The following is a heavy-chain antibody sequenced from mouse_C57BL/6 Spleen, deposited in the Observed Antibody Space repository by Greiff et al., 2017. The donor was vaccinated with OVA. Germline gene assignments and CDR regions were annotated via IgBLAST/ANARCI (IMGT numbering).Heavy chain of an antibody. Sequence: EVMLVESGGGLVQPGGSLKLSCAASGFTFSDYYMYWVRQTPEKRLEWVAYICTGGGSNDYPDTVKGRFTFSRDNAKNTLYMQMSRLTSEDTAMYYGASQEKGVTTVEEYYAKDYWGQGTSVTVAS. J-gene: IGHJ4*01. CDR3: ASQEKGVTTVEEYYAKDY. D-gene: IGHD1-1*01. CDR1: GFTFSDYY. V-gene: IGHV5-12*01. CDR2: ICTGGGSN.